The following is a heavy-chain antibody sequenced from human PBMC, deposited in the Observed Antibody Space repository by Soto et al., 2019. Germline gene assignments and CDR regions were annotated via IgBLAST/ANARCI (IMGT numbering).Heavy chain of an antibody. Sequence: QLQLQESGPGLVKPSETLSLTCTVSGGSISSSSYYWGWIRQPPGKGLEWIGSIYYSGSTYYNPSLKSRVTISVDTSKNQFSLKLSSMTAADTAVYYCARHPRVQLERLMHFDYWGQGTLVTVSS. CDR1: GGSISSSSYY. D-gene: IGHD1-1*01. J-gene: IGHJ4*02. V-gene: IGHV4-39*01. CDR2: IYYSGST. CDR3: ARHPRVQLERLMHFDY.